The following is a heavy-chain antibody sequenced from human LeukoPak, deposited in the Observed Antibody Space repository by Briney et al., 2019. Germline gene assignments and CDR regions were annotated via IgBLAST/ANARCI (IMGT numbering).Heavy chain of an antibody. CDR2: IDPSDSYT. Sequence: GESLKISCKGSGYSFTTCYITWVCQMPGKGLEWMGRIDPSDSYTNDSPSFQGHVTISADKSISTAYLQWSSLKASDTAMYYCASVGAMAVSGDDYWGQGTLVTVSS. J-gene: IGHJ4*02. D-gene: IGHD6-19*01. V-gene: IGHV5-10-1*01. CDR3: ASVGAMAVSGDDY. CDR1: GYSFTTCY.